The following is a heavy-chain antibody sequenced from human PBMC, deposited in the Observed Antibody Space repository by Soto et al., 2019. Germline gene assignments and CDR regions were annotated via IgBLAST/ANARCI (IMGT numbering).Heavy chain of an antibody. V-gene: IGHV3-7*05. CDR1: GFTFSSYW. CDR2: IKQDGSEK. D-gene: IGHD3-10*01. CDR3: ASHYYGSGSYSKYGMDV. J-gene: IGHJ6*02. Sequence: GGSLRLSCAASGFTFSSYWMSWVRQAPGKGLEWVANIKQDGSEKYYVDSVKGRFTISRDNAKNSLYLQMNSLRAEDTAVYYCASHYYGSGSYSKYGMDVWGQGTTVTVSS.